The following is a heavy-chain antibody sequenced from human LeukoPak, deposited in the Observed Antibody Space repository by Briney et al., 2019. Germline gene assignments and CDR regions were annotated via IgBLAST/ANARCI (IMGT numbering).Heavy chain of an antibody. CDR2: IYYSGST. Sequence: GSLRLSCAASGFTFSDYYMSWIRQAPGKGLEWIGYIYYSGSTNYNPSLKSRVTISVDTSKNQFSLKLSSVTAADTAVYYCARSIAALAAVLDYWGQGTLVTVSS. V-gene: IGHV4-59*01. CDR3: ARSIAALAAVLDY. D-gene: IGHD6-6*01. CDR1: GFTFSDYY. J-gene: IGHJ4*02.